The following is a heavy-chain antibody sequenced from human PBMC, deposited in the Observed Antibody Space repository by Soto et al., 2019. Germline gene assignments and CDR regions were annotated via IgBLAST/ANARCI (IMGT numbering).Heavy chain of an antibody. CDR2: IKPISDTT. D-gene: IGHD4-4*01. Sequence: SVKVSCKASGDTFGRFTINWVRQAPGQGLEWMGGIKPISDTTTYAQRLQGRVTFTADASTSTVYMELSSLRSEDAAMYYCARDPSTVNKLIGVWFDPWGQGTLVTVSS. J-gene: IGHJ5*02. CDR1: GDTFGRFT. V-gene: IGHV1-69*13. CDR3: ARDPSTVNKLIGVWFDP.